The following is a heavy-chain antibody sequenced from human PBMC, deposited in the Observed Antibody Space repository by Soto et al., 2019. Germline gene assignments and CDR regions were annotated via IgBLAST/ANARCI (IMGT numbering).Heavy chain of an antibody. V-gene: IGHV3-66*01. CDR1: GFTVSSNY. J-gene: IGHJ4*02. CDR3: ARTDPPRGTKQWLVPFDY. CDR2: IYSGGST. Sequence: EVQLVESGGGLVQPGGSLRLSCAASGFTVSSNYMSWVRQAPGKGLEWVSVIYSGGSTYYADSVKGRFTISRDNSKNTLYLQMNSLSAEDTAVYYCARTDPPRGTKQWLVPFDYWGQGTLVTVSS. D-gene: IGHD6-19*01.